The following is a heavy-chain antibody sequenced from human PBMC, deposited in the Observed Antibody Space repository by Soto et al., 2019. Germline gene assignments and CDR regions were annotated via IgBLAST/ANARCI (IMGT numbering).Heavy chain of an antibody. Sequence: ASETLSLTCTVSGGSISNYYWSWIRQPPGKGLEWIGYIHYSGSTKYNPSLKSRVTISADTSKNQFSLKLSSVTAADAAVYYCARGHYDFCSGYFATIDYWGQGTLVTVSS. CDR2: IHYSGST. D-gene: IGHD3-3*01. V-gene: IGHV4-59*08. J-gene: IGHJ4*02. CDR1: GGSISNYY. CDR3: ARGHYDFCSGYFATIDY.